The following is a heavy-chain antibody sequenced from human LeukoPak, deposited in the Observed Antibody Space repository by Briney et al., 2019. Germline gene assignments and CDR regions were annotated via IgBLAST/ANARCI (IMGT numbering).Heavy chain of an antibody. D-gene: IGHD1-1*01. Sequence: SETLSLTCTVSGGSFRGHRWSWIRQPPGKGLEWIGDFYIGRSTNYNRSLKSRVTISVDTSKSQLSLKVNSVTAADTAVYYCARQVERRYWYFDLWGRGTLVTVSS. CDR1: GGSFRGHR. CDR3: ARQVERRYWYFDL. J-gene: IGHJ2*01. CDR2: FYIGRST. V-gene: IGHV4-59*11.